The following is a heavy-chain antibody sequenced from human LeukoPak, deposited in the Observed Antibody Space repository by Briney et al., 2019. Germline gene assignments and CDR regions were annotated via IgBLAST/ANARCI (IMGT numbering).Heavy chain of an antibody. J-gene: IGHJ3*02. CDR1: GASIRSGDYY. CDR2: IYDSGST. D-gene: IGHD2-15*01. Sequence: SETLSLTCTVSGASIRSGDYYWSWIRQPPGKGLEWIGYIYDSGSTYYNPSLKSRITISVDTSENRFSLKLSSVTATDTAVYYCARDCSGGSCYGALDIWGQGTMVTVSS. CDR3: ARDCSGGSCYGALDI. V-gene: IGHV4-30-4*01.